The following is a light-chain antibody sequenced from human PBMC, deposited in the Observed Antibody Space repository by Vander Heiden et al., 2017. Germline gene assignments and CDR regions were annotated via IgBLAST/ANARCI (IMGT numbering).Light chain of an antibody. V-gene: IGKV3-11*01. CDR2: DAS. J-gene: IGKJ4*01. CDR1: QSVSSY. Sequence: IALTQSPAPLSLSPGERATLSCRASQSVSSYLAWYQQKPGQAPRLLIYDASNRATGIPARFSGSGSGTDFTLTISSLEPEDFAVYYCQQRSNWLTFGGGTKVEIK. CDR3: QQRSNWLT.